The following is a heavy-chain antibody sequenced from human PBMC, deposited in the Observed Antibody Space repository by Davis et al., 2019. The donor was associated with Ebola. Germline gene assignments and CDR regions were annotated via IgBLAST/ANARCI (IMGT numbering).Heavy chain of an antibody. CDR1: GFTFSTYS. V-gene: IGHV3-48*02. D-gene: IGHD3-3*01. Sequence: PGGSLRLSCAASGFTFSTYSMSWVRQAPGKGLEWISYITSSSLIHLADSVRGRFTISRDNARNSLYLQLNSLRDEDTAVYYCAREARYAIGVNDYWGQGTLVTVSS. CDR2: ITSSSLI. J-gene: IGHJ4*02. CDR3: AREARYAIGVNDY.